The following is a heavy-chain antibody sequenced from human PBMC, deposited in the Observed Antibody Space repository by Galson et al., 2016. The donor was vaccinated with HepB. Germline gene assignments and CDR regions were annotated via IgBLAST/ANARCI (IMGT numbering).Heavy chain of an antibody. CDR3: AKTRPYGTGWFGVSDY. Sequence: SLRLSCAASGFSFSNYAMSWVRQAPGKGLEWVSAVSGSGGGTYYVDSVKGRFTISRDNSKNTLYLQMNSLRAEDTAVYYCAKTRPYGTGWFGVSDYWGQGTLVPVSS. CDR2: VSGSGGGT. V-gene: IGHV3-23*01. D-gene: IGHD6-19*01. CDR1: GFSFSNYA. J-gene: IGHJ4*02.